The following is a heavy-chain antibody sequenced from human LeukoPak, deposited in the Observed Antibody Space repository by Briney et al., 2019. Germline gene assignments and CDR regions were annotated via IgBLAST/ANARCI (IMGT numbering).Heavy chain of an antibody. CDR2: IIPIFGTA. CDR1: GGTFSSYA. V-gene: IGHV1-69*13. CDR3: ARGSVVPAARPHYYYGMDV. J-gene: IGHJ6*02. Sequence: ASVKVSCKASGGTFSSYAISWVRQAPGQGLEWMGGIIPIFGTANYAQKFQGRVTITADESTSTAYMELSSLRSEDTAVYYCARGSVVPAARPHYYYGMDVWGQGTTVTVSS. D-gene: IGHD2-2*01.